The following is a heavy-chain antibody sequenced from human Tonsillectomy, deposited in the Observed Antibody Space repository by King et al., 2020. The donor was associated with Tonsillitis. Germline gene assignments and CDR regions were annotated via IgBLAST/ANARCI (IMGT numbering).Heavy chain of an antibody. J-gene: IGHJ4*02. D-gene: IGHD3-9*01. CDR1: GFTFSSYA. CDR3: AKYDAGFDILTGYYPCDY. V-gene: IGHV3-23*04. CDR2: ISGSGGST. Sequence: VQLVESGGGLVQPGGSLRLSCAASGFTFSSYATSWVRQAPGKGLEWVSAISGSGGSTYYADSVKGRFTISRDNSKNTLYLQMNSLRAEDTAVYYCAKYDAGFDILTGYYPCDYWGQGTLVTVSS.